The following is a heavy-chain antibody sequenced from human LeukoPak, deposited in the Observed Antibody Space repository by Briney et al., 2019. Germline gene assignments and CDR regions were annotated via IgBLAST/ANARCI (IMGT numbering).Heavy chain of an antibody. D-gene: IGHD6-6*01. CDR1: GYTFSGYY. Sequence: GASVKVSCKASGYTFSGYYMHWVRQAPGQGLEWMGWINPNSGGTNYAQKFQGRVTMTRDTSISTAYMELIRLRSADTAVYYCARGGRAFTARSSFFDYWGQGTLVTVSS. CDR3: ARGGRAFTARSSFFDY. V-gene: IGHV1-2*02. J-gene: IGHJ4*02. CDR2: INPNSGGT.